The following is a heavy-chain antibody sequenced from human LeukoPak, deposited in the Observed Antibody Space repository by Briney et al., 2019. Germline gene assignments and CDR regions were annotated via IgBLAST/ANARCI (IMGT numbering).Heavy chain of an antibody. Sequence: GGSLRLSCAASGFTFSSYAMHWVRQAPGKGLEWVAVISYDGSNKYYADSVKGRFTISRDNSKNTLYLQMNSLRAEDTAVYYCARDHQTYYDFWSGSNWFDPWGQGTLVTVSS. V-gene: IGHV3-30*01. D-gene: IGHD3-3*01. CDR3: ARDHQTYYDFWSGSNWFDP. CDR2: ISYDGSNK. CDR1: GFTFSSYA. J-gene: IGHJ5*02.